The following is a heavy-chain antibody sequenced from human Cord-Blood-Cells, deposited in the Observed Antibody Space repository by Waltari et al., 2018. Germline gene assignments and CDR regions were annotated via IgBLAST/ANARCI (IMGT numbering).Heavy chain of an antibody. CDR2: IYYSGST. Sequence: QLQLQESGPGLVKPSETLSLTCTVPGGSISSSSYYWGWIRQPPGKGLEWIGSIYYSGSTYYNPSLKSRVTISVDTSKNQFSLKLSSVTAADTAVYYCASGFYDFWSGYYPEFDYWGQGTLVTVSS. J-gene: IGHJ4*02. D-gene: IGHD3-3*01. V-gene: IGHV4-39*01. CDR3: ASGFYDFWSGYYPEFDY. CDR1: GGSISSSSYY.